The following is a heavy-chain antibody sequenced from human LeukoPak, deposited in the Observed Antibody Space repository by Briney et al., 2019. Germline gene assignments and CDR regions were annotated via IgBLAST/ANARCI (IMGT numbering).Heavy chain of an antibody. CDR1: GGSISSYY. CDR2: IYYSGST. J-gene: IGHJ6*02. V-gene: IGHV4-59*01. Sequence: SETLSLTCTVSGGSISSYYWSWIRQPPGKGLEWIGYIYYSGSTNYNPSLKSRVTISVDTSKNQFSLKLSSVTAADTAVYYCARAGYYYYGMDVWGQGTTATVSS. CDR3: ARAGYYYYGMDV.